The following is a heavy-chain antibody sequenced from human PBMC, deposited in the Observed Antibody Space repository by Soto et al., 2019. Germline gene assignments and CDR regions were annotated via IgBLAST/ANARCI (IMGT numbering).Heavy chain of an antibody. D-gene: IGHD4-4*01. CDR1: GYSFTSYW. V-gene: IGHV5-51*01. Sequence: PGESLKVSCKGSGYSFTSYWIGCVRQMPGKGLEWMGIIYPGDSDTRYSPSFQGQVTISADKSISTAYLQWSSLKASDAAMYYCARPQFRNVAPFDYWGQGTLVTVSS. CDR2: IYPGDSDT. J-gene: IGHJ4*02. CDR3: ARPQFRNVAPFDY.